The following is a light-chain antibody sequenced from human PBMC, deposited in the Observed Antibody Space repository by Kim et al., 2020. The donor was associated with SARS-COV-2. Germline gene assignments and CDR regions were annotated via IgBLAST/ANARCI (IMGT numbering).Light chain of an antibody. CDR2: DAS. Sequence: ASVGDRVTISRRASQGISNALGWYQQKPEEGPKVLIYDASTLQSGVPSRFSGSGSGTDFTLTISSLQPEDVATYYCQKYNSAPLTLGQGTKVEIK. CDR3: QKYNSAPLT. J-gene: IGKJ1*01. V-gene: IGKV1-27*01. CDR1: QGISNA.